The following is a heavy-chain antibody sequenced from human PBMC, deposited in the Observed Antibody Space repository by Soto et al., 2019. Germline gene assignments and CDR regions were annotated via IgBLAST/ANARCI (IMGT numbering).Heavy chain of an antibody. CDR3: ARDQNNGYNYSVVY. Sequence: SVKVSCKASGGTFSSYATSWVRQAPGQRLEWMGGIIPIFGTANYAQKFQGRVTITADESTSTAYMELSSLRSEDTAVYYCARDQNNGYNYSVVYWGQGTLVTVSS. CDR2: IIPIFGTA. CDR1: GGTFSSYA. D-gene: IGHD5-12*01. V-gene: IGHV1-69*13. J-gene: IGHJ4*02.